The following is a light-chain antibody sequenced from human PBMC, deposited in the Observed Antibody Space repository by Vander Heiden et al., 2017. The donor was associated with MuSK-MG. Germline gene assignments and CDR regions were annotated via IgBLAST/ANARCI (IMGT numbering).Light chain of an antibody. CDR2: QDT. J-gene: IGLJ2*01. V-gene: IGLV3-1*01. Sequence: SYELTQPPSVPVSPGQTASITCSGDRLGDKYASWYQQKPGQSPVVVIYQDTKRPSGIPERFSGSNSGNTATLTISGTQAMEEADYYCQAWDSTTDVVFGGGTKLTVL. CDR3: QAWDSTTDVV. CDR1: RLGDKY.